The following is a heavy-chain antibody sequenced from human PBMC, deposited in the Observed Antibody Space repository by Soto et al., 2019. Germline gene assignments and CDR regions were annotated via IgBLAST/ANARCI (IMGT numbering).Heavy chain of an antibody. CDR3: ARDLRTHWGGVGYNWFDP. Sequence: QVQLVQSGAEVKKPGSSVKVSCKASGGTFSSYAISWVRQAPGQGLEWMGGIIPIFGTANYAQKFQGRVTITGDESTGTAYRGLGSLGSEDTAVYYCARDLRTHWGGVGYNWFDPWGQGTLVTVSS. D-gene: IGHD3-16*01. V-gene: IGHV1-69*01. CDR2: IIPIFGTA. J-gene: IGHJ5*02. CDR1: GGTFSSYA.